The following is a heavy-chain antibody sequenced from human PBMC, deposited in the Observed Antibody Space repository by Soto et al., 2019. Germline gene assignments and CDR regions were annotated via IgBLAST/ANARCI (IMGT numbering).Heavy chain of an antibody. Sequence: PSETLSLTCTVSGGSISSYYWSWIRQPPGKGLEWIGYIYYSGSTNYNPSLKSRVTISVDTSKNQFSLKLSSVTAADTAVYYCARVTTNYYYGLYEWGQGTTVTVS. J-gene: IGHJ6*02. CDR2: IYYSGST. CDR1: GGSISSYY. V-gene: IGHV4-59*01. CDR3: ARVTTNYYYGLYE. D-gene: IGHD4-17*01.